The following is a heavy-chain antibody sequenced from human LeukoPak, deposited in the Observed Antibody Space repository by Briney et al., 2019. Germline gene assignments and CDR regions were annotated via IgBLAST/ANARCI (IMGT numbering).Heavy chain of an antibody. D-gene: IGHD6-19*01. V-gene: IGHV4-34*01. CDR2: INHSGST. J-gene: IGHJ4*02. Sequence: SETLSLTCTVYGGSFSGYYWSWIRQPPGKGLEWIGEINHSGSTNYNPSLKSRVTISVDTSKNQFSLKLSSVTAADTAVYYCARDGAWLGQSEFDYWGQGTLVTVSS. CDR3: ARDGAWLGQSEFDY. CDR1: GGSFSGYY.